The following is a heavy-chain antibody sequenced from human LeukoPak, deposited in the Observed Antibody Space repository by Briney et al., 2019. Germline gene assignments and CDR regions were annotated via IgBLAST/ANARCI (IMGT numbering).Heavy chain of an antibody. CDR1: GFTFSSYG. CDR3: GKDRAEWFGELYLFDY. D-gene: IGHD3-10*01. V-gene: IGHV3-30*18. CDR2: ISYDGSNK. Sequence: GGSLRLSCAASGFTFSSYGMHWVRQAPGKGLEWVAVISYDGSNKYYADSVKGRFTISRDNSKNTLYLQMNSLRAEDTAVYYCGKDRAEWFGELYLFDYWGQGTLVTVSS. J-gene: IGHJ4*02.